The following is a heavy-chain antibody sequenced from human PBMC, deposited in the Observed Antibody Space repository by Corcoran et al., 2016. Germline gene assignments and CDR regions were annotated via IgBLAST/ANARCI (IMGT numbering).Heavy chain of an antibody. CDR2: INHSGST. CDR3: ARKRRFDY. V-gene: IGHV4-34*01. Sequence: QVQLQQWGAGLLKPSETLSLTCAVYGGSFSGYYWSWIRQPPGKGLEWIGEINHSGSTNYNPSLKSRVTISVDTSKNQFSLKLSSVTAADTAVYYCARKRRFDYWGQGTLVTVSS. CDR1: GGSFSGYY. J-gene: IGHJ4*02.